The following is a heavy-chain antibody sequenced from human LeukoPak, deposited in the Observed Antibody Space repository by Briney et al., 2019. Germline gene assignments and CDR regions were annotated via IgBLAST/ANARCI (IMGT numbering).Heavy chain of an antibody. J-gene: IGHJ4*02. CDR2: IYYSGST. V-gene: IGHV4-59*01. Sequence: SETLSLTCTVSGGSISNYYWSWIRQPPGKGLEWIGYIYYSGSTDYNPSLKSRVTISVDTSKNQFSLKLSSVTAADTAVYYCASHGHWGQGTLVTVSS. CDR1: GGSISNYY. CDR3: ASHGH.